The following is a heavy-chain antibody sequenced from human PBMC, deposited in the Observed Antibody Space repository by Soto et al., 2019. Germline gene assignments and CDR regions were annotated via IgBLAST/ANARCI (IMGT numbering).Heavy chain of an antibody. CDR2: INPSGGST. D-gene: IGHD6-13*01. V-gene: IGHV1-46*01. Sequence: GASVEGSCEACGDTFTNYSIRWLRQSPGQGLEWMGIINPSGGSTSYAQRFQGRVTMTRDTSTSTVYMELSSLRSEDTAVYYCARDMAASRGDLDYWGQGTLVTVSS. CDR3: ARDMAASRGDLDY. CDR1: GDTFTNYS. J-gene: IGHJ4*02.